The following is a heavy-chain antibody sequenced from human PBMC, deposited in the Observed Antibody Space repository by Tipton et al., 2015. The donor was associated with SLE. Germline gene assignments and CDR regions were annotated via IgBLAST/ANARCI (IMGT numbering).Heavy chain of an antibody. V-gene: IGHV3-23*03. Sequence: GSLRLSCAASGFTFSSYAMSWVRQAPGKGLEWASVIYSGGSSTYYADSVKGRFTISRDNSKNTLYLQMNSLRAEDTAVYYCAKRRDHYMDVWGKGTTVTVSS. CDR1: GFTFSSYA. CDR3: AKRRDHYMDV. J-gene: IGHJ6*03. CDR2: IYSGGSST.